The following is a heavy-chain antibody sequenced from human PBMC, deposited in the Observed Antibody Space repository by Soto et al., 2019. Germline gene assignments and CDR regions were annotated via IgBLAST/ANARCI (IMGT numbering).Heavy chain of an antibody. V-gene: IGHV3-21*01. J-gene: IGHJ6*02. CDR3: ARDFTESIFGVVGEDGMDV. CDR2: ISSSSSYI. D-gene: IGHD3-3*01. Sequence: EVQLVESGGGLVKPGGSLRLSCAASGFTFSSYSMNWVRQAPGKGLEWVSSISSSSSYIYYADSVKGRFTISRDNAKNSLYLQMNSLRAEDTAVYYCARDFTESIFGVVGEDGMDVWGQGTTVTVSS. CDR1: GFTFSSYS.